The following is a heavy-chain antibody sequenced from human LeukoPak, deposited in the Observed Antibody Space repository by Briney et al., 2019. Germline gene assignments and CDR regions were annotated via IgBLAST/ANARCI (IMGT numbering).Heavy chain of an antibody. CDR1: GGSSRGYY. CDR3: ARIRAQVPVYGMDV. D-gene: IGHD2-2*01. CDR2: INHSGST. J-gene: IGHJ6*04. Sequence: PSETLCLTCAVYGGSSRGYYSSCIRHRPGEGLECIGEINHSGSTNYNPSPKSRVTISVDTSKNQFSLKLSSVTAADTAVYYCARIRAQVPVYGMDVWGKGTTVTVSS. V-gene: IGHV4-34*01.